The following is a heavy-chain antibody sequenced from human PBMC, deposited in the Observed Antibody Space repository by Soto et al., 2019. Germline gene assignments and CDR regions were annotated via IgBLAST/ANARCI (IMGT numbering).Heavy chain of an antibody. V-gene: IGHV1-8*01. CDR1: GYTLTRHD. J-gene: IGHJ5*02. CDR3: ARGSRGVRFDP. CDR2: MNPNSGNA. D-gene: IGHD3-10*01. Sequence: QVQLVQSGAEVKKPGASVKVSWMASGYTLTRHDINWVRQATGQGLEWMGWMNPNSGNAGYAQKFQGRVTMTRNTSISTAYMQLSSLRSEDTAVYYCARGSRGVRFDPWGQGTLVTVSS.